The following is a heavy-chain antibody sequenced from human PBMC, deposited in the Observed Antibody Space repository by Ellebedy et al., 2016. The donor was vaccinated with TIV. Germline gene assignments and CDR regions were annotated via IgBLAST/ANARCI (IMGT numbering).Heavy chain of an antibody. J-gene: IGHJ3*02. D-gene: IGHD2-2*01. Sequence: GESLKISCAASGFNFNTHFMSWVRQAPGKGLDWVASIKPDGSVTYYVDSVEGRFTISRDNARNSLYLQMNSLRAEDTAVYYCARDNTSPRSAFDIWGQGTMVTVSS. CDR3: ARDNTSPRSAFDI. CDR2: IKPDGSVT. CDR1: GFNFNTHF. V-gene: IGHV3-7*03.